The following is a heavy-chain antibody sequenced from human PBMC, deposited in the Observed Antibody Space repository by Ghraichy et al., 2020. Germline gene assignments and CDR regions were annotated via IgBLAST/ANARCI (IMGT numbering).Heavy chain of an antibody. J-gene: IGHJ4*02. V-gene: IGHV3-7*04. D-gene: IGHD6-6*01. CDR3: ARVGYSSSSFDY. Sequence: LSLTCAASGFTFRNYWMSWVRQAPGKGLEWVANIKQDGSEKYYVDSVKGRFTISRDNGKNSLYLQVNSLRAEDTAVYYCARVGYSSSSFDYWGQGTLVTVSS. CDR1: GFTFRNYW. CDR2: IKQDGSEK.